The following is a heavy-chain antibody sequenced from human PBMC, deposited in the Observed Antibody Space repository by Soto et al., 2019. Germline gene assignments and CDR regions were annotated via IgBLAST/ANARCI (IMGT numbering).Heavy chain of an antibody. V-gene: IGHV3-20*04. Sequence: PGGSLRLSCAVSGFTIDEFGMSWVRQVPGKGLEWVSGIYWKAGTILYADSVKGRCTISRDNAKNSLFLQLNSLRAEDTAFFYCVRSGDYRSGSYWYFFDYWGQGTLVTVSS. J-gene: IGHJ4*02. CDR1: GFTIDEFG. D-gene: IGHD3-10*01. CDR2: IYWKAGTI. CDR3: VRSGDYRSGSYWYFFDY.